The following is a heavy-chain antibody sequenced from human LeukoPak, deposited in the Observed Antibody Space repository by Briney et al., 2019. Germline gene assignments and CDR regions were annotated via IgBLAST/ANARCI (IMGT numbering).Heavy chain of an antibody. CDR2: ISSSGSTI. CDR3: ARDRSSVWSGYYRVGYFDY. CDR1: GFTFSDYY. J-gene: IGHJ4*02. Sequence: SGGSLRLSCAASGFTFSDYYMSWIRQAPGKGLEWVSYISSSGSTIYYADSVKGRFTISRDNAKNSLYLQMNSLRAEDTAVYYCARDRSSVWSGYYRVGYFDYWGQGTLVTVSS. D-gene: IGHD3-3*01. V-gene: IGHV3-11*04.